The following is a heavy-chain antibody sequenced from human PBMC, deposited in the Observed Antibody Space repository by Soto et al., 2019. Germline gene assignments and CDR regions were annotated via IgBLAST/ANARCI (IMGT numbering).Heavy chain of an antibody. J-gene: IGHJ6*04. CDR3: ARVKSVYYGSGSYMGMDV. V-gene: IGHV4-34*01. Sequence: SETLSLTCAVYGGSFSGYYWSWIRQPPGKGLEWIGEINHSGSTNYNPSLKSRVTISVDTSKNQFSLKLSSVTAADTAVYYCARVKSVYYGSGSYMGMDVWGKGTTVTVSS. D-gene: IGHD3-10*01. CDR1: GGSFSGYY. CDR2: INHSGST.